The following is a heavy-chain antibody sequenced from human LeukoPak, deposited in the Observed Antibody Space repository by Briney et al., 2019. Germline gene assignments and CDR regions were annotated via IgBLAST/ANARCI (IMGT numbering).Heavy chain of an antibody. CDR2: INHSGST. V-gene: IGHV4-34*01. Sequence: SETLSLTCAVYGGSFSGYYRSWIRQPPGKGLEWIGEINHSGSTNYNPSLKSRVTISVDTSKNQFSLKLSSVTATDTAVYYCARESCSSTSCYGRGFDPWGQGTLVTVSS. J-gene: IGHJ5*02. D-gene: IGHD2-2*01. CDR1: GGSFSGYY. CDR3: ARESCSSTSCYGRGFDP.